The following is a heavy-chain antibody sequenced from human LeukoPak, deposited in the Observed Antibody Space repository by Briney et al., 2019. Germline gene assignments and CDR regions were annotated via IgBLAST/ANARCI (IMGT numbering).Heavy chain of an antibody. CDR1: GGSISSSSYY. V-gene: IGHV4-39*01. Sequence: SETLSLTCTVSGGSISSSSYYWGWIRQPPGKGLEWIGSICYSGSTYYNPSLKSRVTISVDPSKNQFSLKLSSVTAADTAVYYCARHSGYSYGYAYYYYYMDVWGKGTTVTVFS. CDR3: ARHSGYSYGYAYYYYYMDV. J-gene: IGHJ6*03. D-gene: IGHD5-18*01. CDR2: ICYSGST.